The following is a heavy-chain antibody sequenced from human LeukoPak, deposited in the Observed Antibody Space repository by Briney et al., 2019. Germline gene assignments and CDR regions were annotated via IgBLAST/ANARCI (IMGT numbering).Heavy chain of an antibody. V-gene: IGHV3-21*01. J-gene: IGHJ6*02. CDR2: ISSSSSYI. CDR1: GFTFSSYS. Sequence: GGSLRLSCAASGFTFSSYSMNWVRQAPGKGLEWVSSISSSSSYIYYADSVKGRFTISRDNAKNSLYLQMNSLRAEDTAVYYCARDCPNLDPYYDFWSGSTYGMDVWGQGTTVTVSS. CDR3: ARDCPNLDPYYDFWSGSTYGMDV. D-gene: IGHD3-3*01.